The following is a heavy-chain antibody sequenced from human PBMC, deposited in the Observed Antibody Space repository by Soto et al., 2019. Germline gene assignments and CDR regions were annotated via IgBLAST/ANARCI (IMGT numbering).Heavy chain of an antibody. CDR3: ASLWFGERGNYYYYYGMDV. Sequence: SETLSLTCAVYGGSFSGYYWSWIRQPPGKGLEWIGEINHSGSTNYNPSLKSRVTISVDTSKNQFSLKLSSVTAADTAVYYCASLWFGERGNYYYYYGMDVWGQGTTATVSS. CDR2: INHSGST. CDR1: GGSFSGYY. J-gene: IGHJ6*02. D-gene: IGHD3-10*01. V-gene: IGHV4-34*01.